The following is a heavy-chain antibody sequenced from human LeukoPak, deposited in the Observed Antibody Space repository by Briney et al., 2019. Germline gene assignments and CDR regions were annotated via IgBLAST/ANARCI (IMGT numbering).Heavy chain of an antibody. J-gene: IGHJ4*02. D-gene: IGHD2-8*01. V-gene: IGHV3-30*04. CDR1: GFTFSSYA. CDR2: ISHDGSNK. Sequence: PGGSLRLSSAASGFTFSSYAMHWVPQAPGKGLEWGAVISHDGSNKYYADSVKGRFTISRDNSKNTLYLQMNSLRPEDTSIFYCAKGYFLVVTNVEYYFDYWGQGTLVTVSS. CDR3: AKGYFLVVTNVEYYFDY.